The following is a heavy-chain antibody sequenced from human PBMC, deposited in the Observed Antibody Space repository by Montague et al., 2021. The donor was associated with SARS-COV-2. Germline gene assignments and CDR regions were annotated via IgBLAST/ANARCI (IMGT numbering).Heavy chain of an antibody. Sequence: SLRLSCAASGFTFSSFAMHRVRQAPGKGLEWVALISYDGNDKYYADSVKGRFIISRDNSRNTVYMQMNNLRAEDTAVYYCAKGFTYYFASGGYPNYFDPWGQGTLVSVSS. V-gene: IGHV3-30*04. CDR2: ISYDGNDK. CDR3: AKGFTYYFASGGYPNYFDP. J-gene: IGHJ5*02. D-gene: IGHD3-10*01. CDR1: GFTFSSFA.